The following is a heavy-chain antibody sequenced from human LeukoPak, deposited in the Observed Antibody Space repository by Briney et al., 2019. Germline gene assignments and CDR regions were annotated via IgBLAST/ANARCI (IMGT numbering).Heavy chain of an antibody. CDR2: IYYSGST. CDR1: GYSISTGYY. J-gene: IGHJ5*02. D-gene: IGHD6-19*01. Sequence: SKTLSLTCTVSGYSISTGYYWDWIRQPPGKGLEWIGYIYYSGSTNYNPSLKSRVTISVDTSKNQFSLKLSSVTAADTAVYYCARDLGSGWYSWFDPWGQGTLVTVSS. CDR3: ARDLGSGWYSWFDP. V-gene: IGHV4-61*01.